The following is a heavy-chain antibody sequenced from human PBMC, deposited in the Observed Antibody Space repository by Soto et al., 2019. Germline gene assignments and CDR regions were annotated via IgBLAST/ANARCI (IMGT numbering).Heavy chain of an antibody. V-gene: IGHV3-53*01. CDR2: IYSDGTT. Sequence: GGSLRLSCAVSGLTVSTNYMSWVRQAPGKGLEWVSIIYSDGTTFYADSVEGRFTISRDNSENTLFLQMNSLRAEDTAIYYCTTAPTITAIFDSWGQGTLVTVSS. D-gene: IGHD1-20*01. J-gene: IGHJ4*02. CDR3: TTAPTITAIFDS. CDR1: GLTVSTNY.